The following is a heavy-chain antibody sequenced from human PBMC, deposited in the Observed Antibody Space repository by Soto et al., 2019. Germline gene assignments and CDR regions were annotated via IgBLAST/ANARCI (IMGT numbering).Heavy chain of an antibody. CDR2: ISGSGGST. CDR3: AKSGGYNYGYQETDY. V-gene: IGHV3-23*01. Sequence: PGGSLRLSCAASGFTFSSYAMSWVRQAPGKGLEWVSAISGSGGSTYYVDSVKGRFTISRDNSKNTLYLQMNSLRAEDTAVYYCAKSGGYNYGYQETDYWGQGTRVTVSS. D-gene: IGHD5-18*01. J-gene: IGHJ4*02. CDR1: GFTFSSYA.